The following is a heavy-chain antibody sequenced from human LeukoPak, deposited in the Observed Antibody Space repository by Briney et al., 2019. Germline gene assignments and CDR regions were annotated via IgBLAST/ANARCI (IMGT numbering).Heavy chain of an antibody. D-gene: IGHD6-25*01. CDR1: GGSISDHY. CDR2: IYHTGST. J-gene: IGHJ3*01. V-gene: IGHV4-59*11. CDR3: AKDRRHRDGFDF. Sequence: KPSETLSLTCTVSGGSISDHYWSWIRQPPGKGLDWIGYIYHTGSTNYNPSLKSRVTMSLGTSKNQFSLKLSSVTAADTAIYYCAKDRRHRDGFDFWGQGTMVTVSS.